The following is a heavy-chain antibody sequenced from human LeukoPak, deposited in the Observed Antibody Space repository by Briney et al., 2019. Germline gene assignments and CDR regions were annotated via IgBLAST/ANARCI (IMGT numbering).Heavy chain of an antibody. CDR2: ISSSSSTI. J-gene: IGHJ4*02. CDR3: ARSGYSSGWLPPTFDY. Sequence: GGSLRLSCSASGFTFSSYSMNWVRQAPGKGLEWVSYISSSSSTIYYADSVKGRFTISRDNAKNSLYLQMNSLRAEDTAVYYCARSGYSSGWLPPTFDYWGQGTLVTVSS. D-gene: IGHD6-19*01. CDR1: GFTFSSYS. V-gene: IGHV3-48*01.